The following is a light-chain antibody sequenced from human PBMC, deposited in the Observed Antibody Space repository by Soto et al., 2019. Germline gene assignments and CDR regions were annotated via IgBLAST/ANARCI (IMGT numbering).Light chain of an antibody. Sequence: IQITQAPSSLSASVGGRVPITCRASQSISSYLNWYQQKPGKAPKLLIYAASSLQSGVPSRFSGSGSGTDFTLTISSLQPEDFATYYCQQSYSTPYNFGQGAK. J-gene: IGKJ2*01. CDR2: AAS. CDR1: QSISSY. CDR3: QQSYSTPYN. V-gene: IGKV1-39*01.